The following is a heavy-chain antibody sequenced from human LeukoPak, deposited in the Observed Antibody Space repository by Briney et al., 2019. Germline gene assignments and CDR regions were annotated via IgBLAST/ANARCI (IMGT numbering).Heavy chain of an antibody. CDR1: GGTFSSYA. V-gene: IGHV1-69*06. CDR2: IIPIFGTA. Sequence: ASVKVSCKASGGTFSSYAISWVRQAPGQGLEWMGGIIPIFGTANYAQKFQGRVTITADKSTSTAYMELSSLRSEDTAVYYCARVAGHSYGLTRPYYFDYWGQGTLVTVSS. D-gene: IGHD5-18*01. CDR3: ARVAGHSYGLTRPYYFDY. J-gene: IGHJ4*02.